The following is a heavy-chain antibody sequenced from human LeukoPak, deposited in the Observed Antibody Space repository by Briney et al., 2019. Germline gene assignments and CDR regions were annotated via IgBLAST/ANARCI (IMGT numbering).Heavy chain of an antibody. CDR3: ASHSSSWYGLYDY. CDR2: ISSSSSYI. J-gene: IGHJ4*02. V-gene: IGHV3-21*01. D-gene: IGHD6-13*01. Sequence: PGGSLRLSCAASGFTFGSYSMNWVRQAPGKGLEWVSSISSSSSYIYYADSVKGRFTISRDNAKNSLYLQMNSLRAEDTAVYYCASHSSSWYGLYDYWGQGTLVTVSS. CDR1: GFTFGSYS.